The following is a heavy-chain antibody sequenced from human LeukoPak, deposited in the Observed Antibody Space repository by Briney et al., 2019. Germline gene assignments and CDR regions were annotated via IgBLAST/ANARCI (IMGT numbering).Heavy chain of an antibody. J-gene: IGHJ4*02. CDR3: AKDPTSSSALDY. CDR2: IKQDGSEK. D-gene: IGHD6-6*01. V-gene: IGHV3-7*01. CDR1: GFTFSSYA. Sequence: GGSLRLSCAASGFTFSSYAMSWVRQAPGKGLEWVANIKQDGSEKYYVDSVKGRFTISRDNAKNSLYLQMNSLRAEDTAVYYCAKDPTSSSALDYWGQGTLVTVSS.